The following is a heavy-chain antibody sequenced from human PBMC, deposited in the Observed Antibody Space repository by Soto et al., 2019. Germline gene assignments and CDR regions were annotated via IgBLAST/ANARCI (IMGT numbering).Heavy chain of an antibody. CDR1: GYTFISYD. V-gene: IGHV1-8*01. Sequence: QVQLVQSGAEVKKPGAAVKVSCKASGYTFISYDINWVRQATGQGLEWMGWMNPNTGDTGYAQKFQGRVTMTRNTSINTANLELSSLRSADTAGYFCARGDGYIFDYWGQGTLVTVSS. D-gene: IGHD5-12*01. CDR2: MNPNTGDT. CDR3: ARGDGYIFDY. J-gene: IGHJ4*02.